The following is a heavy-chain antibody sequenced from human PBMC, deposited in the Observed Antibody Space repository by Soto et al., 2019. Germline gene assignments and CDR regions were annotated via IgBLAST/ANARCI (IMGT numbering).Heavy chain of an antibody. D-gene: IGHD6-13*01. CDR3: TRTYDYISSWYDHYYVMAF. Sequence: GRSLRLSCTASGFTFGDYAMSWVRQAPGKGLEWVGFIRSKAYGGTTEYAASVKGRFTISRDDSKSIAYLQMNSLKTEDTAVYYCTRTYDYISSWYDHYYVMAFWGQGTTVIGSS. V-gene: IGHV3-49*04. J-gene: IGHJ6*02. CDR1: GFTFGDYA. CDR2: IRSKAYGGTT.